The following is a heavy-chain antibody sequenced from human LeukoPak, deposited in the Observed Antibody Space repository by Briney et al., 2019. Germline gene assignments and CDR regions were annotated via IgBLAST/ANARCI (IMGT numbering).Heavy chain of an antibody. Sequence: GGSLRLSCAASGFIFTDYAMHWVRQPPGKGLEWVALVSYDGRNENYADSVKGRFTISRDTSKSTLYLQLNSLRGEDTAVYYCAKQREGISWSPDYWGQGTLVTVSS. CDR1: GFIFTDYA. V-gene: IGHV3-30-3*02. D-gene: IGHD6-13*01. CDR2: VSYDGRNE. CDR3: AKQREGISWSPDY. J-gene: IGHJ4*02.